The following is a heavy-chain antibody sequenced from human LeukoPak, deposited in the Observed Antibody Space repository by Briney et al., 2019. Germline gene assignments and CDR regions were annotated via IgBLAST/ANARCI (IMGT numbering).Heavy chain of an antibody. Sequence: SETLSLTCTVSGGSISSYYWSWIRQPPGKGLEWIGYIYYSGSTNYNPSLKSRVTISVDTSKNQFSLKLSSVTAADTAVYYCARGPLGRFLECLFLDYWGQGTLVT. J-gene: IGHJ4*02. CDR2: IYYSGST. D-gene: IGHD3-3*01. CDR3: ARGPLGRFLECLFLDY. CDR1: GGSISSYY. V-gene: IGHV4-59*01.